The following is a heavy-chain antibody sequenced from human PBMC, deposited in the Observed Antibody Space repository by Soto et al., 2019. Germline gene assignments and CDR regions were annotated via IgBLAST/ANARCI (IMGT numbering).Heavy chain of an antibody. Sequence: QVQLVESGGGVVQPGRSLRLSCAASGFTFSSYAMHWVRQAPGKGLGWVAVISYDGSNKYYADSVKGRFTISRDNSKNTLYLQMNSLRAEDTAVYYCARDSNYYDSSGYWAGDAFDIWGQGTMVTVSS. J-gene: IGHJ3*02. CDR2: ISYDGSNK. CDR1: GFTFSSYA. CDR3: ARDSNYYDSSGYWAGDAFDI. D-gene: IGHD3-22*01. V-gene: IGHV3-30-3*01.